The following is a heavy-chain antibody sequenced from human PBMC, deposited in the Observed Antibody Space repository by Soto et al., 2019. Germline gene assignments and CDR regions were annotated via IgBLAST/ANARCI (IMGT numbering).Heavy chain of an antibody. Sequence: QVQLVQSGAEVKKPGSSVKVSCKASGGTFSSYAISWVRQAPGQGLEWMGGIIPIFGTANYAQKFQGRVTITADESTSTAYMELSSLRSEDTAVYYCARRVCSGGSCYSYSYYYGMDVWGQGTTVTVSS. J-gene: IGHJ6*02. V-gene: IGHV1-69*01. CDR2: IIPIFGTA. CDR3: ARRVCSGGSCYSYSYYYGMDV. CDR1: GGTFSSYA. D-gene: IGHD2-15*01.